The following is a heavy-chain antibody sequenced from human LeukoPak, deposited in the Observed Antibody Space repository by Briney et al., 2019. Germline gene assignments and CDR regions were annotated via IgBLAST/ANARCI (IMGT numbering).Heavy chain of an antibody. D-gene: IGHD3-10*01. CDR1: GDSISSSNFY. CDR3: ARQTGSGLFSLP. V-gene: IGHV4-39*01. Sequence: SETLSLTCTVSGDSISSSNFYWVWLRQPPGKGLVWIGSIYFSGGTSYNASLQSRVTISVATSKNQFSLKRSTVTAADMAECYYARQTGSGLFSLPGGQGTLVTVSS. J-gene: IGHJ4*02. CDR2: IYFSGGT.